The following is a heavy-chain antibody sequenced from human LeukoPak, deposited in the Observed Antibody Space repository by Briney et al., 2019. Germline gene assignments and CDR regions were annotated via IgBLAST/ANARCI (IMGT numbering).Heavy chain of an antibody. D-gene: IGHD3-10*01. J-gene: IGHJ4*02. CDR1: GFTFSSYA. CDR2: ISGSGGSI. V-gene: IGHV3-23*01. Sequence: TGGSLKLSCAASGFTFSSYAMSWVRQAPGKGLEWVSAISGSGGSIYYADSVKGRFTISRDNSKNTLYLQMNSLRAEDTAVYHCARNKGVYGSGSYDNWGPGTLVTVSS. CDR3: ARNKGVYGSGSYDN.